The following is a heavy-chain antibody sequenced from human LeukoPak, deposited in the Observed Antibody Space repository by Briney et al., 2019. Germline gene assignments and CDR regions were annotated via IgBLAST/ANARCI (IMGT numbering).Heavy chain of an antibody. V-gene: IGHV4-59*12. CDR1: GGSISSYY. D-gene: IGHD2-2*01. CDR3: ARGNRYCSSTSCRTFDY. Sequence: SETLSLTCTVSGGSISSYYWSWIRQPPGKGLEWIGYIYYSGSTNYNPSLKSRVTISVDTSKNQFSLKLSSVTAADTAVYYCARGNRYCSSTSCRTFDYWGQGTLVTVSS. J-gene: IGHJ4*02. CDR2: IYYSGST.